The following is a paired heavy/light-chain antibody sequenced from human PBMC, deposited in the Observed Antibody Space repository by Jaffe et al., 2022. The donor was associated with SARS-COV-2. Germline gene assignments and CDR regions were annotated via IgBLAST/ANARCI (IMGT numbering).Light chain of an antibody. CDR1: QSISSY. CDR3: QQSYSTGIT. Sequence: DIQMTQSPSSLSASVGDRVTITCRASQSISSYLNWYQQKPGKAPKLLIYAASSLQSGVPSRFSGSGSGTDFTLTISSLQPEDFATYYCQQSYSTGITFGQGTRLEIK. V-gene: IGKV1-39*01. J-gene: IGKJ5*01. CDR2: AAS.
Heavy chain of an antibody. CDR1: GFTFSDYY. V-gene: IGHV3-11*01. J-gene: IGHJ3*02. D-gene: IGHD3-22*01. CDR2: ISSSGSTI. CDR3: ARSITMIVVVIENDAFDI. Sequence: QVQLVESGGGLVKPGGSLRLSCAASGFTFSDYYMSWIRQAPGKGLEWVSYISSSGSTIYYADSVKGRFTISRDNAKNSLYLQMNSLRAEDTAVYYCARSITMIVVVIENDAFDIWGQGTMVTVSS.